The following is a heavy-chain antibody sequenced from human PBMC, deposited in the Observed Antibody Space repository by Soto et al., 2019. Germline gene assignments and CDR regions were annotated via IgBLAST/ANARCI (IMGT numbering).Heavy chain of an antibody. CDR1: GYTFTSYA. J-gene: IGHJ4*02. CDR2: ISAYNGNT. V-gene: IGHV1-18*01. Sequence: QVQLVQSGAEVKKPGASVKVSCKASGYTFTSYAISWVRQAPGQGLEWMGWISAYNGNTNYAQKLQXXXTXXTDTSTSTAYRELRSLRSDDTAVYYCARDLPPVDYWGQGTLVTVSS. CDR3: ARDLPPVDY.